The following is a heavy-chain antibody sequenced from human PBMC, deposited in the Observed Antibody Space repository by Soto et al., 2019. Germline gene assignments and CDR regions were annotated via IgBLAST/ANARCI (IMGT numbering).Heavy chain of an antibody. CDR3: ARDLYSSSARYFDY. J-gene: IGHJ4*02. CDR1: GFTFSSYS. V-gene: IGHV3-21*01. D-gene: IGHD6-6*01. CDR2: ISSSSSYI. Sequence: EVQLVESGGGLVKPGGSLRLSCAASGFTFSSYSMNWVRQAPGKGLEWVSSISSSSSYIYFADSVKGRFTISRDNAKNSLYLQMNSLRAEDTAVYYCARDLYSSSARYFDYWGQGTLVTVSS.